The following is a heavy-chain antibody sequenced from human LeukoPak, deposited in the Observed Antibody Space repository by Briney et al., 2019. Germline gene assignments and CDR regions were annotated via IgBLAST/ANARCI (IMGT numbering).Heavy chain of an antibody. CDR3: AHRFVHGDFDY. D-gene: IGHD4-17*01. CDR1: GFSLSTSGVG. V-gene: IGHV2-5*02. CDR2: IYWDDDK. J-gene: IGHJ4*02. Sequence: SGPTLVNPTQTLTLTCTFSGFSLSTSGVGVGWIRQPPGKALEWLALIYWDDDKYYSPSLKSRLTISKGTSKNQVVLTMTNMDPVDTATYYCAHRFVHGDFDYWGQGTLVTVSS.